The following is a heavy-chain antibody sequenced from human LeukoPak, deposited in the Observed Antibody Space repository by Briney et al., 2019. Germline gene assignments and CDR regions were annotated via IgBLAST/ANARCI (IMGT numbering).Heavy chain of an antibody. V-gene: IGHV3-11*01. CDR3: ARDHLTSHRYPSDY. Sequence: GGSLRLSCAASGFTFSDYYMSWIRQAPGKGLEWVSYISSSGSTIYYADSVKGRFTISRDNAKNSLYLQMNSLRAEDTAVYYCARDHLTSHRYPSDYWGQGTLVTVSS. D-gene: IGHD2-2*01. J-gene: IGHJ4*02. CDR1: GFTFSDYY. CDR2: ISSSGSTI.